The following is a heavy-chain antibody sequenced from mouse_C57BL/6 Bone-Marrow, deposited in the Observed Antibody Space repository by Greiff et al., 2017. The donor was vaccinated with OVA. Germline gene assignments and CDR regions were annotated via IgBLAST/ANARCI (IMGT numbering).Heavy chain of an antibody. Sequence: VQLQQPGAELVKPGASVKMSCKASGYTFTSYWITWVKQRPGQGLEWIGDIYPGSGSTNYNETFKSKATLTVDTSSSTAYMQLSSLTSEDSAVYYCARSGWGGYPSEAMDYWGQGTSVTVSS. CDR3: ARSGWGGYPSEAMDY. J-gene: IGHJ4*01. D-gene: IGHD2-2*01. CDR2: IYPGSGST. V-gene: IGHV1-55*01. CDR1: GYTFTSYW.